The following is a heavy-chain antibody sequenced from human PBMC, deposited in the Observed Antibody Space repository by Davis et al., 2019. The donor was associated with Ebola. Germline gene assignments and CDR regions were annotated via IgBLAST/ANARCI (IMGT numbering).Heavy chain of an antibody. CDR2: LGTSADT. V-gene: IGHV3-23*01. CDR3: ARGPKGEALDI. J-gene: IGHJ3*02. CDR1: GFMFSSYV. D-gene: IGHD3-16*01. Sequence: PGGSLRLSCAASGFMFSSYVMSWVRQAPGKGLEWVSTLGTSADTYYADSVRGRFTISRDNSKNTLHLQMNSLRAEDTAVYYCARGPKGEALDIWGQGTLVTVSS.